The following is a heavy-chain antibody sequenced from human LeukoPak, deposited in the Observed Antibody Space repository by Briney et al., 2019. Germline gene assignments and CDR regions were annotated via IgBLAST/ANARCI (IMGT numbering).Heavy chain of an antibody. CDR2: INPNSGGT. CDR1: GYTFTGYY. D-gene: IGHD2-2*01. CDR3: ARSGRYCSSTSCELDY. V-gene: IGHV1-2*02. J-gene: IGHJ4*02. Sequence: ASVKVSCKASGYTFTGYYMHWVRQAPGQGFEWMGWINPNSGGTNYAQKFQGRVTMTRDTSISTAYMELSRLRSDDTAVYYCARSGRYCSSTSCELDYWGQGTLVTVSS.